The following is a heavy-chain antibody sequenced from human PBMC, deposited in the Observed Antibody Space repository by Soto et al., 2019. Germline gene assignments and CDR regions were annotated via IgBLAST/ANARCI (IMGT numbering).Heavy chain of an antibody. CDR2: AYYRSKWYN. D-gene: IGHD2-2*01. J-gene: IGHJ4*02. CDR3: ARESASTYYIDY. CDR1: GDSVSSNSAA. Sequence: SQTLSLTCAISGDSVSSNSAAWNWIRQSPSRGLEWLGRAYYRSKWYNDYAVPVKSRITINPDTTKNQISLQVNSVAPEDTAVYYCARESASTYYIDYWGQGTMVTVSS. V-gene: IGHV6-1*01.